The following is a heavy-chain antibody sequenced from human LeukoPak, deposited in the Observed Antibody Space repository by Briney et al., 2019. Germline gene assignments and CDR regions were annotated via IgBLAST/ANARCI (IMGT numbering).Heavy chain of an antibody. V-gene: IGHV4-61*02. D-gene: IGHD5-12*01. CDR1: GGSISSGSYY. CDR2: IYTSGST. J-gene: IGHJ4*02. CDR3: AGGYDNFDY. Sequence: PSQTLSLTCTVSGGSISSGSYYWSWIRQPAGKGLEWIGRIYTSGSTNYNPSLKSRVTISVDTSKNQFSLKLSSVTAADTAVYYCAGGYDNFDYWGQGTLVTVSS.